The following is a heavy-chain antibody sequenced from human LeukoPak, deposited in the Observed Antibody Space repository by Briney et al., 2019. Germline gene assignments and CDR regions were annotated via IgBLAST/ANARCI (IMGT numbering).Heavy chain of an antibody. D-gene: IGHD2-15*01. CDR1: TYSISSGYY. V-gene: IGHV4-38-2*02. CDR2: IHHSGNT. J-gene: IGHJ4*02. CDR3: ARGPTPAPQYYFGY. Sequence: SETLSLTCTVSTYSISSGYYWGWIRQPPGKGLEWIGSIHHSGNTYYNPSLKSRVTISVDTSKNQLSLKLSSVSAADTAVYYCARGPTPAPQYYFGYWGQGTLVTVSS.